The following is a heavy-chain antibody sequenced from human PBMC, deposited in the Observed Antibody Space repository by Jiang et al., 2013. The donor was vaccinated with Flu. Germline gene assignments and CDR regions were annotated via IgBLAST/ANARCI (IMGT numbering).Heavy chain of an antibody. CDR3: ATAAGYCSGGSCYYYYYGMDV. V-gene: IGHV1-69*01. D-gene: IGHD2-15*01. CDR2: IIPIFGTA. CDR1: A. J-gene: IGHJ6*02. Sequence: AISWVRQAPGQGLEWMGGIIPIFGTANYAQKFQGRVTITADESTSTAYMELSSLRSEDTAVYYCATAAGYCSGGSCYYYYYGMDVWGQGTTVTVSS.